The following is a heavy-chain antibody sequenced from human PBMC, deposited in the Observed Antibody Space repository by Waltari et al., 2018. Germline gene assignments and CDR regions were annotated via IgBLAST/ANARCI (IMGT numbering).Heavy chain of an antibody. D-gene: IGHD2-2*01. CDR1: GGRFSGYA. CDR2: IIPGFETT. J-gene: IGHJ6*02. CDR3: ARPPWFCSRTSCYGLNGMDV. Sequence: QVQLVQSGAEVRKPGSSVKVSCKASGGRFSGYAINWVRQAPGQGLDWMGKIIPGFETTNYAQKSKGRVTISADESTSTVYMELSSLTSDDTAVYYCARPPWFCSRTSCYGLNGMDVWGQGTTVTVSS. V-gene: IGHV1-69*18.